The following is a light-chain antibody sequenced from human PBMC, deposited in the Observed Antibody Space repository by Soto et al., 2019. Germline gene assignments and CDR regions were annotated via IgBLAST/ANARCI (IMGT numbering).Light chain of an antibody. Sequence: ALTQPASVSGSPGQSITISCTGTSSDVGGYNYVSWYQQHPGKAPKLMIYDVSNRPSGVSNRFSGSKSGNTASLTISGLQAEDEADYYCSSYTSSSSYVFGTGTKVTVL. V-gene: IGLV2-14*01. CDR3: SSYTSSSSYV. CDR2: DVS. J-gene: IGLJ1*01. CDR1: SSDVGGYNY.